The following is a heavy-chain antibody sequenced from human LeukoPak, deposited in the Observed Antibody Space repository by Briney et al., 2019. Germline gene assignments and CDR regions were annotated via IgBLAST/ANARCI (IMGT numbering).Heavy chain of an antibody. CDR1: GYTFTSYG. V-gene: IGHV1-18*01. CDR2: ISAYNGNT. D-gene: IGHD6-13*01. Sequence: ASVKVSCKASGYTFTSYGISWVRQAPGQGLEWMGWISAYNGNTNYAQKLQGRVTMTTDTSTSTAYMELRSLRSDDTAVYFCARVSSIAASGDAFDTWGQGTLVTVSS. J-gene: IGHJ3*02. CDR3: ARVSSIAASGDAFDT.